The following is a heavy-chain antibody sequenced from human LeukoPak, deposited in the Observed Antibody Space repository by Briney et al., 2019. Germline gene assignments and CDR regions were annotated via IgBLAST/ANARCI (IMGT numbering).Heavy chain of an antibody. CDR1: GNSISNYA. J-gene: IGHJ6*02. D-gene: IGHD3-16*01. Sequence: SVKVSCKASGNSISNYAVSWVRQAPGQGFEWMGGIIPIFGTADYAQRFQGRVTITADQSTSTTYMALSSLKSEDTATYYCTTRACHAGGCSSSFYYYYGLHFWGQGTTVSVSS. CDR3: TTRACHAGGCSSSFYYYYGLHF. V-gene: IGHV1-69*13. CDR2: IIPIFGTA.